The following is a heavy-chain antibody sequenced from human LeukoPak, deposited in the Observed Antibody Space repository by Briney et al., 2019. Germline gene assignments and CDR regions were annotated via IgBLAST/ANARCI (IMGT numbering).Heavy chain of an antibody. V-gene: IGHV1-24*01. CDR2: FDPEDGET. Sequence: ASVKVSCKVSGYTLTELSMHWVRQAPGKGLEWMGGFDPEDGETIYAQKSQGRVTMTEDTSTDTAYMELSSLRSEDAAVYYCATVLHNWFDPWGQGTLVTVSS. CDR1: GYTLTELS. J-gene: IGHJ5*02. D-gene: IGHD2-15*01. CDR3: ATVLHNWFDP.